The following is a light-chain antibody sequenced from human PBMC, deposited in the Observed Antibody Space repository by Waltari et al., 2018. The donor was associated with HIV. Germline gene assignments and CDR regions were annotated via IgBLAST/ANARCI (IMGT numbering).Light chain of an antibody. V-gene: IGLV7-46*01. CDR1: TGDVTTGHY. CDR2: DTT. CDR3: LLSYSGARV. J-gene: IGLJ3*02. Sequence: QAVVTQEPSLTVSPGGPVTLTCGSSTGDVTTGHYAYWFQQMPGQAPRTLIYDTTHKHSWTPARFSGSLPGGKAALTLSGAQPEDEAEYYCLLSYSGARVFGGGTKLTVL.